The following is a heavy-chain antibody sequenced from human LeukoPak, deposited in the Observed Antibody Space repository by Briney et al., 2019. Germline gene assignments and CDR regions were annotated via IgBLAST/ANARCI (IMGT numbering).Heavy chain of an antibody. CDR3: VRGHRDNWHLDFAY. J-gene: IGHJ4*02. Sequence: SETLSLTCTVSGDSISNYFWNWIRQPPGKGLEWIGYLHHSGTNNYSPSLKSRVTTSVDTSKNQLFLKLTSVTASDTAMYYCVRGHRDNWHLDFAYWGQGTLVTVSS. CDR1: GDSISNYF. D-gene: IGHD1-20*01. CDR2: LHHSGTN. V-gene: IGHV4-59*08.